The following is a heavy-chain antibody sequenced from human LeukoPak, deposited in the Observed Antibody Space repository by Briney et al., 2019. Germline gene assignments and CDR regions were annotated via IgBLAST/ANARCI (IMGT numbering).Heavy chain of an antibody. CDR3: ARGAGGSGTASDY. CDR1: GFIFSSYW. Sequence: QPGGSLRLSCAASGFIFSSYWMHWVRQAPGKGLVWVPLINTDGSSTNYADSVRGRFTISRDNAKNTLHLQMNSLRAEDTAVYYCARGAGGSGTASDYWGQGTLVAVSS. CDR2: INTDGSST. V-gene: IGHV3-74*01. D-gene: IGHD3-10*01. J-gene: IGHJ4*02.